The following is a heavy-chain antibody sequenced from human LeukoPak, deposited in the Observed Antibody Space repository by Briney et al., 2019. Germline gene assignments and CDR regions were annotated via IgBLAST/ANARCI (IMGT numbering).Heavy chain of an antibody. CDR1: GFTVSSNY. J-gene: IGHJ3*02. Sequence: GGSLRLSCTASGFTVSSNYMSWVRQAPGKGLEWVSVIYSDGNTHYPDSVKGRFTISRDNSKNTLYLQMNSLRADDTAVYYCARIHSTGGAFDIWGQGTMVTVSS. CDR2: IYSDGNT. CDR3: ARIHSTGGAFDI. V-gene: IGHV3-53*01. D-gene: IGHD2/OR15-2a*01.